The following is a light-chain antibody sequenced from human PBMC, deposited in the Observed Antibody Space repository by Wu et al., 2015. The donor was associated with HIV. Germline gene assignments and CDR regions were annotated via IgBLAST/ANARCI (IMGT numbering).Light chain of an antibody. CDR1: QSISVNY. CDR3: QHYDPSSPWT. Sequence: EIVLTQSPGTLPLSPGERATLPCRASQSISVNYLAWYQQKPGQAPRLLIFGVSNRATGIPARFSGSGSGTDFTLTISRLEPEDFAVYYCQHYDPSSPWTFGQGTRVEIK. J-gene: IGKJ1*01. V-gene: IGKV3-20*01. CDR2: GVS.